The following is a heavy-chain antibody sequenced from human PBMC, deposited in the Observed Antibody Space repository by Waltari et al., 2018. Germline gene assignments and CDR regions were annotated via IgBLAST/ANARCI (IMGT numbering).Heavy chain of an antibody. J-gene: IGHJ6*02. CDR2: IHTSGST. V-gene: IGHV4-4*07. Sequence: QVQLQESGPGLVKLSATLSLTCPVPGGSISSYFWSWIRQPAGKGLEWIGRIHTSGSTNYNPSLKSRVTMSVDTSKNQFSLKLTSVTAADTALYYCARIFDHDVWGQGTTVTVSS. CDR3: ARIFDHDV. CDR1: GGSISSYF. D-gene: IGHD3-9*01.